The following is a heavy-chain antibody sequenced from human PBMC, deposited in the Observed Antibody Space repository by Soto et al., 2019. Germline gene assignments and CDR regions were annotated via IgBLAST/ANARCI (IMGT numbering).Heavy chain of an antibody. D-gene: IGHD6-13*01. CDR1: GFTFSNHA. V-gene: IGHV3-23*01. CDR2: ISTAVGAT. Sequence: EVQLLESGGGLVQPGGSLRLSCAVSGFTFSNHAMSWVRQAPGKGLEWVSAISTAVGATYYADSVKGRFTISRDDSNNTLFLQMNSLRAEDTSVYYCAKDRTAAARNCDYWCQGTLVTVSS. J-gene: IGHJ4*02. CDR3: AKDRTAAARNCDY.